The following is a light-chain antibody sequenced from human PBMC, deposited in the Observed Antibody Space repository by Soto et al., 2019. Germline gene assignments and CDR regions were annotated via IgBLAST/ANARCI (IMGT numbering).Light chain of an antibody. Sequence: QSALTQPASVSGSPGQSITISCTGTSSDVGAYNYVSWYQQYPGTAPKVMIYEVSSRPSGVSHRFSGSKSGNTASLTIAGLQPDDEADYYCSSCTSRSTFNYVFGTWTKLTVL. V-gene: IGLV2-14*01. CDR3: SSCTSRSTFNYV. CDR2: EVS. J-gene: IGLJ1*01. CDR1: SSDVGAYNY.